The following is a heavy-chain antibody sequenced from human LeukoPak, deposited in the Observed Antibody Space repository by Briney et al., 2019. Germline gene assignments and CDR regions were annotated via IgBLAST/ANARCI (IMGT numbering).Heavy chain of an antibody. D-gene: IGHD6-6*01. Sequence: ASVKVSCKASGYTFTSYYMHWVRQAPGQGLEWMGLINPTGGSTGYAQKFQGRVTMTTDTSTSTAYMELRSLRSDDTAVYYCARVRAARGQDYWGQGTLVTVSS. V-gene: IGHV1-46*01. CDR1: GYTFTSYY. CDR3: ARVRAARGQDY. J-gene: IGHJ4*02. CDR2: INPTGGST.